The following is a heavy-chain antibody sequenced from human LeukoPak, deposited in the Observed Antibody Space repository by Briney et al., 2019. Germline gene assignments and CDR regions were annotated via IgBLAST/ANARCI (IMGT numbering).Heavy chain of an antibody. Sequence: GGSLRLSCAGSGFTFSSYWMHWVRRAPGKGLVWVSRINSDGSSTSYADSVKGRFTISRDNAKNTLYLQMNSLRAEDTAVYYCARGSGWFYFDYWGQGTLVTVSS. CDR1: GFTFSSYW. D-gene: IGHD6-19*01. CDR2: INSDGSST. J-gene: IGHJ4*02. V-gene: IGHV3-74*01. CDR3: ARGSGWFYFDY.